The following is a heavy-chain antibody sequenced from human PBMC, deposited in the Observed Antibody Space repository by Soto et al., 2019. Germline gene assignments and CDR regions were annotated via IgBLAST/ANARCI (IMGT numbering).Heavy chain of an antibody. V-gene: IGHV2-70*01. CDR3: ARYYYDSSGYYYPYYFDY. CDR1: GFSLSTSGMC. D-gene: IGHD3-22*01. CDR2: IDWDDDK. Sequence: SGPTLVKPTQTLTLTCTFSGFSLSTSGMCVSWIRQPPGKALEWLALIDWDDDKYYSTSLKTRLTISKDTSKNQVVLTMTNMDPVDTATYYCARYYYDSSGYYYPYYFDYWGQGTLVTVSS. J-gene: IGHJ4*02.